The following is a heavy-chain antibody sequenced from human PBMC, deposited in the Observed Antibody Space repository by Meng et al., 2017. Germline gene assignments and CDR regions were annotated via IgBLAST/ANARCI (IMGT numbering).Heavy chain of an antibody. D-gene: IGHD6-19*01. CDR1: GYTFTSYY. Sequence: ASVKVSCKASGYTFTSYYMHWVRQAPGQGLEWMGIINPSGGSTSYEQKFQGRVTMTRDTSTSTVYMELSSLRSEDTAVYYCARGGGSSGWYTDAFDIWGQGTMVTVSS. V-gene: IGHV1-46*01. CDR2: INPSGGST. J-gene: IGHJ3*02. CDR3: ARGGGSSGWYTDAFDI.